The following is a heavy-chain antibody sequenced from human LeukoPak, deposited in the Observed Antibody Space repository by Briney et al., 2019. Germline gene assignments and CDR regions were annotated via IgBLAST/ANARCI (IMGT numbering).Heavy chain of an antibody. D-gene: IGHD3-22*01. CDR3: VREVLSMIEVGYFDS. V-gene: IGHV4-31*03. Sequence: SETLSLTCTVSGGSISSGGYYWSWIRQHPGKGLEWIGHINYSGYSNYNPFLRSRVTMSVDTSRNRFSLKLTSVSAADTAVYYCVREVLSMIEVGYFDSWGQGTLVTVSS. J-gene: IGHJ4*02. CDR2: INYSGYS. CDR1: GGSISSGGYY.